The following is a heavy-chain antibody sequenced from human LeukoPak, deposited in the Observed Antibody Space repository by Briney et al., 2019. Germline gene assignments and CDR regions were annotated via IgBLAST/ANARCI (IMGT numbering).Heavy chain of an antibody. J-gene: IGHJ4*02. D-gene: IGHD3-22*01. V-gene: IGHV3-53*01. Sequence: GGSLRLSCAASGFTVSSNYMSWVRQAPGTGLEWVSIIYDIGSAYYADSVKGRFTISRDNSKNTLYLQMSSLRAEDTAVYFCARMSVTMIVVVSYFDSWGQGTLVTVSS. CDR3: ARMSVTMIVVVSYFDS. CDR1: GFTVSSNY. CDR2: IYDIGSA.